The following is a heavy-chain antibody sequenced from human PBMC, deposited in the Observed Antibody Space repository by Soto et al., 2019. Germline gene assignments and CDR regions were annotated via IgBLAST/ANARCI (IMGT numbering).Heavy chain of an antibody. CDR3: ARLVRRDFWSGYSPPNWFDP. CDR1: GGSISSSSYY. CDR2: IYYSGST. V-gene: IGHV4-39*01. Sequence: SETLSLTCTVSGGSISSSSYYWGWIRQPPGKGLEWIGSIYYSGSTYYNPSLKSRVTISVDTSKNQFSLKLSSVTAADTAVYYCARLVRRDFWSGYSPPNWFDPWGQGTLVTAPQ. D-gene: IGHD3-3*01. J-gene: IGHJ5*02.